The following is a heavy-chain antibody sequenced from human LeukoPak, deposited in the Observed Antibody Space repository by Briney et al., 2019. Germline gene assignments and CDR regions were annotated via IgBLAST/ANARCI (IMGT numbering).Heavy chain of an antibody. CDR2: IYYSGST. J-gene: IGHJ4*02. V-gene: IGHV4-31*03. D-gene: IGHD1-14*01. CDR3: ARGRTPFDY. CDR1: RGSSSRGGYY. Sequence: SGTLVLNCTISRGSSSRGGYYWSWIRQHPGKGLEWIGYIYYSGSTYYNPSLKSRVTISVDTSKNQFSLKLSSVTAADTAVYYCARGRTPFDYWGQGTLVTVSS.